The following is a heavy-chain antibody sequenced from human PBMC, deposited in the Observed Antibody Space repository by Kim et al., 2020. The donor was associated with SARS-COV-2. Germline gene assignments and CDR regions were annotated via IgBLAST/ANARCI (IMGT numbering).Heavy chain of an antibody. V-gene: IGHV3-30*04. CDR3: ARERVGRCLEWVLGY. D-gene: IGHD3-3*01. J-gene: IGHJ4*02. Sequence: DSVKGRFTISRDNSKNTLYLQMNGVRAEDTAVYYGARERVGRCLEWVLGYWGQGTLVTVSS.